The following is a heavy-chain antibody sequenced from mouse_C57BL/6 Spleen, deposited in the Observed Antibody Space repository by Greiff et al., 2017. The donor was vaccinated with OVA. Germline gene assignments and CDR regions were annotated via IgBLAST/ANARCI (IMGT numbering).Heavy chain of an antibody. D-gene: IGHD2-4*01. V-gene: IGHV1-69*01. Sequence: VQLQQPGAELVMPGASVKLSCKASGYTFTSYWMHWVKQRPGQGLEWIGEIDPSDSYTNYNQKFKGKSTFTVDKSSSTDYMKLRSLTSEDSAVYYCARYDSRAMDYWGQGTSVTGSS. CDR3: ARYDSRAMDY. J-gene: IGHJ4*01. CDR1: GYTFTSYW. CDR2: IDPSDSYT.